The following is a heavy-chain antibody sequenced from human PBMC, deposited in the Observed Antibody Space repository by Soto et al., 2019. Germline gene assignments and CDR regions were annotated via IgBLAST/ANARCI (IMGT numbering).Heavy chain of an antibody. J-gene: IGHJ4*02. CDR1: GFTFNNYG. CDR3: AREDSIIIPAVSDF. V-gene: IGHV3-21*04. D-gene: IGHD2-2*01. CDR2: VSKSDYT. Sequence: PGGSLRLSCVVSGFTFNNYGINWVRQAPGKGLEWVSTVSKSDYTYYSDSAKGRFTISRDNAKNTVSLQMNTLGAEDTAVYYCAREDSIIIPAVSDFWGQGTLVTVSS.